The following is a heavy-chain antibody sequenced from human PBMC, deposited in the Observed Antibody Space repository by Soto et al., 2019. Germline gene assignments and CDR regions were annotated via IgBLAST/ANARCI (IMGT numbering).Heavy chain of an antibody. CDR3: ARGAVVSLVRGVMGGNWFDP. CDR2: IYHTGTT. D-gene: IGHD3-10*01. J-gene: IGHJ5*02. CDR1: GASIISLDYY. V-gene: IGHV4-30-4*01. Sequence: QVQLQESGPGLVRPSQTLSLTCTVSGASIISLDYYWTWIRKPPGKGREWIGHIYHTGTTYYNPSLESRVVMSVDTSNNQISLKLSSVTAADTAVFYCARGAVVSLVRGVMGGNWFDPWGQGTLVTVSS.